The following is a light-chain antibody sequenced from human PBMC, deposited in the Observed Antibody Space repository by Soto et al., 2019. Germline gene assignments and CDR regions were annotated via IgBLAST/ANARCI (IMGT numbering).Light chain of an antibody. CDR3: SSYAGTNRV. V-gene: IGLV2-8*01. Sequence: QSVLTQPPSASGSPGXXXTISCTGTSSDVGANNYVSWYQQHPGKAPKLMIYEVTKRPSGVPDRFSGAKSGNTASLTVSGLQAEDEADYYCSSYAGTNRVFGTGTKLTVL. CDR1: SSDVGANNY. J-gene: IGLJ1*01. CDR2: EVT.